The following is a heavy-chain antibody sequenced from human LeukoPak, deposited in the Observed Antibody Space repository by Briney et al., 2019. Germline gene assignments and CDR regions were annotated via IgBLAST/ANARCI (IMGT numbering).Heavy chain of an antibody. Sequence: PGGSLRLSCAASGFTFSSYWMNWARQAPGKGLEWVASINHNGNVNYYVGSVEGRFTISRDNAKNSLYLQMNSLRAEDTAVYYCARDPLDTAMVRVFDYWGQGTLVTVSS. V-gene: IGHV3-7*03. J-gene: IGHJ4*02. CDR2: INHNGNVN. D-gene: IGHD5-18*01. CDR3: ARDPLDTAMVRVFDY. CDR1: GFTFSSYW.